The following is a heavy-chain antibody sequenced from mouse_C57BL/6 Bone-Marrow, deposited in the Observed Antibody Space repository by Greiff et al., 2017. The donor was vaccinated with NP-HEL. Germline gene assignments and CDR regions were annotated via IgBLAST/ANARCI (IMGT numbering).Heavy chain of an antibody. J-gene: IGHJ2*01. D-gene: IGHD1-1*01. CDR3: TTFDTTVVAKDY. CDR1: GFNIKDYY. V-gene: IGHV14-1*01. Sequence: DVKLQESGAELVRPGASVKLSCTASGFNIKDYYMHWVKQRPEQGLEWIGRIDPEDGDTEYAPKFQGKATMTADTSSNTAYLQLSSLTSEDTAVYYCTTFDTTVVAKDYWGQGTTLTVSS. CDR2: IDPEDGDT.